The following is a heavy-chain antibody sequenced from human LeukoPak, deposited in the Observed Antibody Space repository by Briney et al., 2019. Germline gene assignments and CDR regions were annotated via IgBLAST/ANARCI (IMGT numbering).Heavy chain of an antibody. CDR3: ARGIWSATRVDYYLDN. CDR1: GYTFSGYA. CDR2: INAGNGHT. D-gene: IGHD5-24*01. J-gene: IGHJ4*02. Sequence: ASLKVSCKASGYTFSGYAVHWVRQAPGQIFEWMGWINAGNGHTKYSQNCQGRVTITRDSSANIVYMELSSLTSEDTAVYYCARGIWSATRVDYYLDNWGQGTLVTVSS. V-gene: IGHV1-3*01.